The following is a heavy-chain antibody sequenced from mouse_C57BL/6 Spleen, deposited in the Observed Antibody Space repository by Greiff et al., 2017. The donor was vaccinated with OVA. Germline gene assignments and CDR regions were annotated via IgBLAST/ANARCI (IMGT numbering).Heavy chain of an antibody. Sequence: EVKLVESGGGLVKPGGSLKLSCAASGFTFSSYAMSWVRQTPEKRLEWVATISDGGSYTYYPDNVNGRFTISSDNAKNDLYLQRSQLKYEDTAKYYCARALRRIGGYFDYWGQGTTLTVSS. CDR2: ISDGGSYT. CDR1: GFTFSSYA. CDR3: ARALRRIGGYFDY. J-gene: IGHJ2*01. V-gene: IGHV5-4*03. D-gene: IGHD2-12*01.